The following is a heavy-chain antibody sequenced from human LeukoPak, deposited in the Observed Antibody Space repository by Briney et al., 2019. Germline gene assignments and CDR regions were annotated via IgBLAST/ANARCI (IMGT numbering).Heavy chain of an antibody. CDR2: ILYSGST. J-gene: IGHJ3*02. Sequence: PSETLSLTCAIYSESFSGHFWSWIRQPPGKALEWIGNILYSGSTYYSPSLKSRVTISLDTSRNQFSLKLNSVTAADTAVYYCAKSNGYGLIDIWGQGTMVTVSS. D-gene: IGHD3-22*01. CDR1: SESFSGHF. CDR3: AKSNGYGLIDI. V-gene: IGHV4-34*12.